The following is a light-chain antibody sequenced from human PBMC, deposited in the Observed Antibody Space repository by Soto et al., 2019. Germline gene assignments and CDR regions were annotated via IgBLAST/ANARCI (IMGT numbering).Light chain of an antibody. CDR1: QDISNY. CDR3: QQYHSYPLT. V-gene: IGKV1-16*02. CDR2: GSS. Sequence: DIQMTQSPSSLSAYVGDKVTITCRASQDISNYLAWYQQKPGKAPESLIYGSSNLQSGVPSKFSGSGSGTDFTLTINSLQPEDFATYYCQQYHSYPLTFGGGTKVDIK. J-gene: IGKJ4*01.